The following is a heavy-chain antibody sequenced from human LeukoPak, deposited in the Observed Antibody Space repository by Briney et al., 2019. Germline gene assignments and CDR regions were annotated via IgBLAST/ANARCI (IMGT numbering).Heavy chain of an antibody. D-gene: IGHD3-3*01. J-gene: IGHJ3*02. CDR1: GGSISSSSYY. Sequence: SETLSLTCTVSGGSISSSSYYWGWIRQPPGKGLEWIGSIYYSGSTYYNPSLKSRVTISVDTSKNQFSLKLSSVTAADTAVYYCARETGNYDFWSGYYPNDAFDIWGQGTMVTVSS. CDR2: IYYSGST. CDR3: ARETGNYDFWSGYYPNDAFDI. V-gene: IGHV4-39*07.